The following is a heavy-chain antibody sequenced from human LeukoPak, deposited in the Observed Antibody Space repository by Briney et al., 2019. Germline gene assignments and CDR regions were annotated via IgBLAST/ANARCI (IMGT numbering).Heavy chain of an antibody. CDR3: ARDGLTVAPRIGYMDV. J-gene: IGHJ6*03. V-gene: IGHV3-21*01. CDR1: GFTFSTYS. Sequence: GGSLRLSCAASGFTFSTYSMNWVRQAPGKGLERVSSISTSTDYIYYANSVRGRFTISRDNAKNSLYLQMNSLRAEDTAVYYCARDGLTVAPRIGYMDVWGKGTTVTVSS. D-gene: IGHD2-21*01. CDR2: ISTSTDYI.